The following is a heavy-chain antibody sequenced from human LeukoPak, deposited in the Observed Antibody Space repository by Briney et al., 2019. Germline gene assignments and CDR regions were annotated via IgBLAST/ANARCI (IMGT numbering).Heavy chain of an antibody. Sequence: GESLRISCKGFGYTFTKYWMGWVRQMPGKGLEWRGIINPGDSDTKYSPSFQGQVAISADKSFSTAYLQWSSLKASDTAMYFCARHPPYCSSTSCFYSFEYWGQGTLVTVSS. D-gene: IGHD2-2*01. CDR2: INPGDSDT. CDR1: GYTFTKYW. CDR3: ARHPPYCSSTSCFYSFEY. V-gene: IGHV5-51*01. J-gene: IGHJ4*02.